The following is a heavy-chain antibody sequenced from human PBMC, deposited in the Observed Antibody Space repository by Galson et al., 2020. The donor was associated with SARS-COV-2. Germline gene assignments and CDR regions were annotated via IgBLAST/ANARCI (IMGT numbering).Heavy chain of an antibody. CDR1: GFTFSSYA. J-gene: IGHJ3*02. D-gene: IGHD3-22*01. CDR2: ISYDGSNK. V-gene: IGHV3-30-3*01. Sequence: GGSLRLSCAASGFTFSSYAMHWVRQAPGKGLEWVAVISYDGSNKYYADSVKGRFTISRDNSKNTLYLQMNSLRAEDTAVYYCARASSGYYYSAAFDIWGQGTMVTVSS. CDR3: ARASSGYYYSAAFDI.